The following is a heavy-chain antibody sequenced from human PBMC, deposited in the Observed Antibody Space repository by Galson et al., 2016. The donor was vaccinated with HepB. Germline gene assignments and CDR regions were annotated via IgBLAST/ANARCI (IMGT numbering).Heavy chain of an antibody. D-gene: IGHD2-8*01. CDR1: GFTLTTYA. Sequence: SVKVSCKSSGFTLTTYAMQWVRQVPGQRPEWMGWINGGAGNTQSSQKFQGRVTITRDTSANILHLELSSLRSDDTAVYYCARTFHRCFYDWGQGLWSPSLQ. J-gene: IGHJ3*01. V-gene: IGHV1-3*01. CDR2: INGGAGNT. CDR3: ARTFHRCFYD.